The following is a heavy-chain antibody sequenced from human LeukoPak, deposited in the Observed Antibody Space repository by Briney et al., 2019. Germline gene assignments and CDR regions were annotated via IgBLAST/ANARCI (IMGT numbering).Heavy chain of an antibody. V-gene: IGHV3-23*01. CDR2: ISSSGGNT. Sequence: GGPLRFSCAAPGFTFSNYAMSWVRKAPGKGLKGVSTISSSGGNTYYADSVKGRFTISRDNSKNTLYLQMNSLRAEDTAVYYCARIRSGYYHDYWGQGTLVTVSS. CDR1: GFTFSNYA. D-gene: IGHD3-3*01. J-gene: IGHJ4*02. CDR3: ARIRSGYYHDY.